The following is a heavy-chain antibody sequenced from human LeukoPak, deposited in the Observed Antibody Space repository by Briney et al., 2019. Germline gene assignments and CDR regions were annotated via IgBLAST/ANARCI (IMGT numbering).Heavy chain of an antibody. V-gene: IGHV1-46*01. CDR3: AREPPFDYCMDV. J-gene: IGHJ6*03. CDR2: INPSGGAT. Sequence: GASVKVSCKASGYSFVSYYMHWVRQAPGQGLEWMGSINPSGGATSYAQKFQGRVTMTTDMSTSTVYMELSSLRFEDTAVYYCAREPPFDYCMDVWGEGTTVTVSS. CDR1: GYSFVSYY.